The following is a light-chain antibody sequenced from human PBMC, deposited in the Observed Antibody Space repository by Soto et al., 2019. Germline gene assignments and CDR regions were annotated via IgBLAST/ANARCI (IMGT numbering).Light chain of an antibody. Sequence: NFMLTQPHSVSESPGKTVTISCTGSSGSIAGNYVQWFQQRPGSAPTTVISKNNQRPSGVPDRFSGSINISSNSASLTISGLKTEDEADYYCQSYDSISQVFGGGTKVTVL. CDR2: KNN. J-gene: IGLJ3*02. CDR3: QSYDSISQV. V-gene: IGLV6-57*02. CDR1: SGSIAGNY.